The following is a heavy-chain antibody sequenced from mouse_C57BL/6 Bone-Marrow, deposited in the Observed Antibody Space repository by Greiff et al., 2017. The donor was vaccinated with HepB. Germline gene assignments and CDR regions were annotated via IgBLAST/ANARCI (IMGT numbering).Heavy chain of an antibody. V-gene: IGHV5-16*01. Sequence: EVQLVESEGGLVQPGSSMKLSCTASGFTFSDYYMAWVRQVPEKGLEWVANINYDGSSTYYLDSLKSRFIISRDNAKNILYLQMSSLKSEDTATYYCARDHYYDYDDPYWYFDVWGTGTTVTVSS. CDR1: GFTFSDYY. D-gene: IGHD2-4*01. CDR2: INYDGSST. CDR3: ARDHYYDYDDPYWYFDV. J-gene: IGHJ1*03.